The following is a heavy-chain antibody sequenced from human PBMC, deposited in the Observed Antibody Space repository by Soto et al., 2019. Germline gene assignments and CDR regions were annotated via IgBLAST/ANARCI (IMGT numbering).Heavy chain of an antibody. CDR3: ARGRRLIAPFDY. Sequence: SETPSLTCAVYGGSFSGYYWSWIRQPPGKGLEWIGEINHSGSTNYNPSLKSRVTISVDTSKNQFSLKLSSVTAADTAVYYCARGRRLIAPFDYWGQGTLVT. D-gene: IGHD6-13*01. CDR2: INHSGST. CDR1: GGSFSGYY. J-gene: IGHJ4*02. V-gene: IGHV4-34*01.